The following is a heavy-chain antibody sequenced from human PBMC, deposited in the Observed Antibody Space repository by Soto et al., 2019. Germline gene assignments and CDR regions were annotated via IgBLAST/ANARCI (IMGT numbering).Heavy chain of an antibody. CDR2: ISGSGGST. J-gene: IGHJ6*02. CDR3: AKFKAARKQKSEYYYYYYGMDV. D-gene: IGHD6-6*01. V-gene: IGHV3-23*01. Sequence: GGSLRLSCAASGFTFSSYAMSWVRQAPGKGLEWVSAISGSGGSTYYADSVKGRFTISRDNSKNTLYLQMNSLRAEDTAVYYCAKFKAARKQKSEYYYYYYGMDVWGQGTTVTVSS. CDR1: GFTFSSYA.